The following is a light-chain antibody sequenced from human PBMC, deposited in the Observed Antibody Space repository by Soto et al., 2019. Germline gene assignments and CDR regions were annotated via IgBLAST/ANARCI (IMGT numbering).Light chain of an antibody. J-gene: IGKJ5*01. CDR3: QQSYSTPIT. CDR1: QSISSY. CDR2: AAS. Sequence: DIRVTQSPSPLSASVGDRVTITCRASQSISSYLNWYQQKPGKAPKLLIYAASSLQSGVPSRFSGSGSGTDFTLTISSLQPEDFATYYCQQSYSTPITFGQGTRLEIK. V-gene: IGKV1-39*01.